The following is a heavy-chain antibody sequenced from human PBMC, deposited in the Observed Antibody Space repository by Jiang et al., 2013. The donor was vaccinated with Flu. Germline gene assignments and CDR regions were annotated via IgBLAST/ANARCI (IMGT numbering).Heavy chain of an antibody. CDR3: ARDPADYYYDNSGHLIYYYYGMDV. CDR2: TYYRSKWYN. CDR1: GDSVSSNIAA. J-gene: IGHJ6*02. V-gene: IGHV6-1*01. D-gene: IGHD3-22*01. Sequence: QTLSLTCAISGDSVSSNIAAWSWIRQSPSRGLEWLGRTYYRSKWYNDYAVSVKSRIAINPDTSKNQFSLQLNSVTPDDTAVYYCARDPADYYYDNSGHLIYYYYGMDVWGQGTTVTVS.